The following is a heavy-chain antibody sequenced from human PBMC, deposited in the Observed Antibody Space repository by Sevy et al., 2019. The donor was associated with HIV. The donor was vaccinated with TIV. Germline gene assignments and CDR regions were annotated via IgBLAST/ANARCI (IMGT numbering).Heavy chain of an antibody. J-gene: IGHJ4*02. CDR2: ISSSPTVI. CDR3: VRGPGYYFDH. CDR1: GFTSSSYS. Sequence: GGSLRLSCIASGFTSSSYSMNWVRQAPGKGREWVSFISSSPTVIYYADSVKGRFTPSGDNAENSVYLQMNSLRDEGTAVYYCVRGPGYYFDHWGQGTLVTVSS. V-gene: IGHV3-48*02. D-gene: IGHD5-12*01.